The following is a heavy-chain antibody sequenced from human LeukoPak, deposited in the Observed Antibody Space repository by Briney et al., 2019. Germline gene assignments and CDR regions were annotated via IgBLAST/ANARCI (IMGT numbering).Heavy chain of an antibody. J-gene: IGHJ3*02. Sequence: PGGSLRLSCAASGFTFSSYEMNWVRQAPGKGLEWVSYISSSGSTIYYADSVKGRFTISRDNAKNSLYLQMNSLRAEDTAVYYCAREQWLQSDAFDIWGQGTMVTVSS. CDR3: AREQWLQSDAFDI. D-gene: IGHD6-19*01. V-gene: IGHV3-48*03. CDR1: GFTFSSYE. CDR2: ISSSGSTI.